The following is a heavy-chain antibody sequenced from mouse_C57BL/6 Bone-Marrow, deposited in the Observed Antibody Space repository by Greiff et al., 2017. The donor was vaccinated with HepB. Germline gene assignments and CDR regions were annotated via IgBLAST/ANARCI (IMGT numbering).Heavy chain of an antibody. Sequence: QVQLQQSGAELARPGASVKLSCKASGYTFTSYGISWVNQRTGQGLEWIGEIYPRSGNTYYNEKFKGKATLTADKSSSTAYMELRSLTSEDSAVYFWAREGGRRYFDVWGTGTTVTVSS. CDR3: AREGGRRYFDV. CDR2: IYPRSGNT. D-gene: IGHD3-3*01. V-gene: IGHV1-81*01. J-gene: IGHJ1*03. CDR1: GYTFTSYG.